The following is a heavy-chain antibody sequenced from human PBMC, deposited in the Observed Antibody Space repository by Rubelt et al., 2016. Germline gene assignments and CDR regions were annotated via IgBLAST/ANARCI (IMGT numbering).Heavy chain of an antibody. CDR1: GFPFEDCV. CDR3: AKGLGTKYDILTGYAFDI. J-gene: IGHJ3*02. CDR2: IRWNSAML. Sequence: PGRSLRLSCASSGFPFEDCVMHWVRQVPGKGLEWVSGIRWNSAMLQYADSVKGRFTLSRDNAKNSLHLQMSSLRAEDPALYYCAKGLGTKYDILTGYAFDIWGPGTMVTVSS. D-gene: IGHD3-9*01. V-gene: IGHV3-9*01.